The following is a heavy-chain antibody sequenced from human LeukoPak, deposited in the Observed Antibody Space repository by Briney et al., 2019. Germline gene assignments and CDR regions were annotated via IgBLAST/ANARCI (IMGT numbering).Heavy chain of an antibody. Sequence: PGGSLRLSCAASGFTFSSYWMHWVRQAPGKGLVWVSRLNTDGSRTSYADSVKGRFTISRDNAKNMLYLQMNSLRAEDTAVYYCARKSYCSGGSCYSGRAFDIWGQGTMVTVS. D-gene: IGHD2-15*01. CDR3: ARKSYCSGGSCYSGRAFDI. CDR2: LNTDGSRT. V-gene: IGHV3-74*01. J-gene: IGHJ3*02. CDR1: GFTFSSYW.